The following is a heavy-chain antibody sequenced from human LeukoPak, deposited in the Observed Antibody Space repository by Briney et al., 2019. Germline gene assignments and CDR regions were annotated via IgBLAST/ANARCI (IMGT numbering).Heavy chain of an antibody. CDR1: GFTFSSYA. Sequence: GGSLRLSCAASGFTFSSYAMSWVRQAPGKGLEWVSAISGSGGSTYYADSVKGRFTISRDNSKKTLYLQMNSLRGEDSAVYYCAKGVYYHDRSGYYSQVSYYFDYWGQGTLVTVSS. CDR2: ISGSGGST. CDR3: AKGVYYHDRSGYYSQVSYYFDY. D-gene: IGHD3-22*01. V-gene: IGHV3-23*01. J-gene: IGHJ4*02.